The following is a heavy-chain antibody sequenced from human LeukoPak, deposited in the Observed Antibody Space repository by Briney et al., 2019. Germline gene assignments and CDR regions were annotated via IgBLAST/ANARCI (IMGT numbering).Heavy chain of an antibody. V-gene: IGHV4-34*01. CDR1: GGSFSGYY. Sequence: SETPSLTCAVYGGSFSGYYCHCIRQPPGKGLEWIGEINHSGSTNYNPSLKSRVTISVDTSKNQFSLKLSSVTAADTAVYYCARDGQDVVGGIDYWGQGTLVTVSS. CDR2: INHSGST. CDR3: ARDGQDVVGGIDY. J-gene: IGHJ4*02. D-gene: IGHD2-2*01.